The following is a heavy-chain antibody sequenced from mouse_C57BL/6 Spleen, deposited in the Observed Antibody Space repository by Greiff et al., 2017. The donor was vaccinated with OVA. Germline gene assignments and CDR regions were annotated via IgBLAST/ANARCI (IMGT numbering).Heavy chain of an antibody. D-gene: IGHD1-1*02. CDR3: ARDGGMYYFDY. J-gene: IGHJ2*01. CDR2: ISYDGSN. Sequence: ESGPGLVKPSQSLSLTCSVTGYSITSGYYWNWIRQFPGNKLEWMGYISYDGSNNYNPSLKNRIAITRDTSKNQFSLKLNSVTTEDTATYYCARDGGMYYFDYWGQGTTLTVSS. CDR1: GYSITSGYY. V-gene: IGHV3-6*01.